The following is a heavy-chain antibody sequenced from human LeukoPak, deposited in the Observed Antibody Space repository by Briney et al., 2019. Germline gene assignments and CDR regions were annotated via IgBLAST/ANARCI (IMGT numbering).Heavy chain of an antibody. CDR2: IGISSNKI. D-gene: IGHD6-19*01. J-gene: IGHJ4*02. CDR1: GFTLRSYT. V-gene: IGHV3-21*01. Sequence: GGSLRLSCAASGFTLRSYTMNWVRQAPGKGLEWVSSIGISSNKIYYADSVKGRFTISRDNSKNTLYLQMNSLRAEDTAVYYCAKTVAGSFYFDYWGQGTLVTVSS. CDR3: AKTVAGSFYFDY.